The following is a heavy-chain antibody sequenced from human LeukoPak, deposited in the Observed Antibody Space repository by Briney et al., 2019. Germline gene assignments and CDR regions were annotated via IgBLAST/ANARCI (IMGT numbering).Heavy chain of an antibody. CDR2: IKEDGSEK. Sequence: GGSLSLSCAATGFTFSNYWMSWVRQAPGKGLEWVANIKEDGSEKYYVDSVKGRFTISRDNARNSLYLQMNSLRAEDTAVYYCASGRQLGYWGQGTLVTVSS. CDR3: ASGRQLGY. J-gene: IGHJ4*02. V-gene: IGHV3-7*01. D-gene: IGHD6-13*01. CDR1: GFTFSNYW.